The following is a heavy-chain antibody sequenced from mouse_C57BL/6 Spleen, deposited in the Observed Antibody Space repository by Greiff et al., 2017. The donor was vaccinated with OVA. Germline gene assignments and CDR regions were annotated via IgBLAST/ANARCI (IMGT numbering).Heavy chain of an antibody. Sequence: VQLQQSGPELVKPGASVKISCKASGYAFSSSWMNWVKQRPGKGLEWIGRIYPGDGDTNYNGKFKGKATLTADKSSSTAYMQLSSLTSEDSAVYFCARGRDYDGDYYAMDDWGQGTSVTVSS. D-gene: IGHD2-4*01. CDR2: IYPGDGDT. CDR1: GYAFSSSW. V-gene: IGHV1-82*01. CDR3: ARGRDYDGDYYAMDD. J-gene: IGHJ4*01.